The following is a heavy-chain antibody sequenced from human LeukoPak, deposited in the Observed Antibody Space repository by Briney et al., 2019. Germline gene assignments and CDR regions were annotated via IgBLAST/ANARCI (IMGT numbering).Heavy chain of an antibody. V-gene: IGHV3-23*01. CDR3: AKEGYRYGYAIDY. J-gene: IGHJ4*02. D-gene: IGHD5-18*01. CDR1: GFTFSTYA. Sequence: LSGGSLRLSCAASGFTFSTYAMSWVRQAPGKGLEWVSAISGSGGSTYYADSVKGRFTISRDNSKNTLYLQMNSLRAEDTAVYYCAKEGYRYGYAIDYWGQGTLVTVSS. CDR2: ISGSGGST.